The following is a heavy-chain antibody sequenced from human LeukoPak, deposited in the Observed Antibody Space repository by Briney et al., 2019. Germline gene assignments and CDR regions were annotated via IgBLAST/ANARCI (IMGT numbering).Heavy chain of an antibody. CDR3: ARHDWFDP. Sequence: PGGSLRLSCAASGFTFSSYGMSWVRQAPGKGLEWVSAISGSGGSTYYADSVKGRFIISRDNSKNTLYLQMNNLRAEDTAVYYCARHDWFDPWGRGTLVTVSS. CDR1: GFTFSSYG. CDR2: ISGSGGST. J-gene: IGHJ5*02. V-gene: IGHV3-23*01.